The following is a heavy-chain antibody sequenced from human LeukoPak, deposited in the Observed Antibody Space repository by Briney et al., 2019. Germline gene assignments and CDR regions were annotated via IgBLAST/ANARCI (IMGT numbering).Heavy chain of an antibody. D-gene: IGHD2-2*01. CDR1: GYTFTSYA. CDR2: INTNTGNP. V-gene: IGHV7-4-1*02. CDR3: ARRRSLIPSRVYYYYYYMDV. J-gene: IGHJ6*03. Sequence: ASVKVSCKASGYTFTSYAMNWVRQAPGQGLEWMGWINTNTGNPTYAQGFTGRFVFSLDTSVSTAYLQISSLKAEDTAVYYCARRRSLIPSRVYYYYYYMDVWGKGTTVTVSS.